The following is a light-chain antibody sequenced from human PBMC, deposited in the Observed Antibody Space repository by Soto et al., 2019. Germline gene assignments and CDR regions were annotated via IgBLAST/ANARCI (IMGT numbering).Light chain of an antibody. Sequence: IEMTPSPSTLSASVGDRVTITCRASQSISSWLAWYQQKPGKAPKVLIYDASSLESGVPSRFSGSGSGTEFTLTISSLQPDDFATYFCQQYSSYSRTFGQGTKVDIK. J-gene: IGKJ1*01. CDR1: QSISSW. CDR2: DAS. CDR3: QQYSSYSRT. V-gene: IGKV1-5*01.